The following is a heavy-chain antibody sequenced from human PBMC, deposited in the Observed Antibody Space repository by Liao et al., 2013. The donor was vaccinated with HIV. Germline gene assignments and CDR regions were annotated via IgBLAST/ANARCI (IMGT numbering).Heavy chain of an antibody. CDR3: ARGTTDWGSVNY. D-gene: IGHD7-27*01. Sequence: QVQLQESGPGLVKPSQTLSLTCTVSGGSISSGSYYWSWIRQPAGKGLEWIGEINHSGSTNHNPSLKSRVTISIDTSKRQFSLKLSSVTAADTAVYYCARGTTDWGSVNYWGQGTLVTVSS. J-gene: IGHJ4*02. V-gene: IGHV4-61*02. CDR2: INHSGST. CDR1: GGSISSGSYY.